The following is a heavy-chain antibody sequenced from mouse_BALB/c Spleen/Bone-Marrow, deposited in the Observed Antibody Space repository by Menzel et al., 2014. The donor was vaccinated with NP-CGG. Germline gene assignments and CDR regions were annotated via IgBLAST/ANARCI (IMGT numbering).Heavy chain of an antibody. CDR2: ISSGGST. CDR1: GFTFSSYA. D-gene: IGHD2-14*01. J-gene: IGHJ4*01. CDR3: ARGRDRYDDAMDY. Sequence: EVMLVESGGGLVKPGGSLKLSCAASGFTFSSYAMSWVRQTPEKRLEWVASISSGGSTYYPDSVKGRFTISRDNARNILYLQMSSLRPEDTAMYYCARGRDRYDDAMDYWGQGTSVTVSS. V-gene: IGHV5-6-5*01.